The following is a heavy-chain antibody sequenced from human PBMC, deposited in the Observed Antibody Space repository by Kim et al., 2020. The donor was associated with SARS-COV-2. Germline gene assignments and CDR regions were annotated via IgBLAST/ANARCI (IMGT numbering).Heavy chain of an antibody. J-gene: IGHJ4*02. V-gene: IGHV5-51*01. Sequence: GESLKMSCKASGYIFSTYWIGWVRQMPGKGLEWMGIIYPGDSDTRYSPSFQGQVTISADKSISTVYLQWSSLKASDSAMYYCARINGAGDYWGQGTRVTVSS. CDR1: GYIFSTYW. D-gene: IGHD2-8*01. CDR2: IYPGDSDT. CDR3: ARINGAGDY.